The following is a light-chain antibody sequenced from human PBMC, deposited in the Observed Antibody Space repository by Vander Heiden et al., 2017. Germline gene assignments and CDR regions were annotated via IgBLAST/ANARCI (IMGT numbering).Light chain of an antibody. J-gene: IGLJ1*01. CDR2: DVT. CDR3: CSYTSSISFV. V-gene: IGLV2-14*03. CDR1: SSDVGGYNY. Sequence: SDLTTPASGSGSPGQSITISCTGTSSDVGGYNYVSWYQQHPGKAPKLMIYDVTNRPSGVSNRFSGSKSGNTASLTISGLQADDEADYYCCSYTSSISFVFGTGTKVTVL.